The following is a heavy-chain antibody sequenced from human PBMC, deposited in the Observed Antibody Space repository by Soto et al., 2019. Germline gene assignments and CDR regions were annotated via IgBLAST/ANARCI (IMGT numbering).Heavy chain of an antibody. V-gene: IGHV4-31*03. D-gene: IGHD5-18*01. J-gene: IGHJ4*02. CDR3: SRGILV. Sequence: QVQLQESGPGLVKPSQTLSLTCTVSGGSINSGGYCWSWIRQHPGKGLDWIGCISYGGSTSYNPSLKSRVTISGATSKNQFSLTLTSVTAADTAVFYCSRGILVWGQGALITVSS. CDR2: ISYGGST. CDR1: GGSINSGGYC.